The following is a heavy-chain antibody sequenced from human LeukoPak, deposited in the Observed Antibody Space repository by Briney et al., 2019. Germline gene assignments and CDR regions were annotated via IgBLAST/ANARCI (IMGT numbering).Heavy chain of an antibody. CDR3: ARSRYSYGFFANDAFDY. CDR1: GGTFSSYA. V-gene: IGHV1-69*01. J-gene: IGHJ4*02. D-gene: IGHD5-18*01. Sequence: SVKVSCKASGGTFSSYAISWVRQAPGQGLEWMGGITPIFGTANYAQKFQGRVTITADESTSTAYMELSSLRSEDTAVYYCARSRYSYGFFANDAFDYWGQGTLVTVSS. CDR2: ITPIFGTA.